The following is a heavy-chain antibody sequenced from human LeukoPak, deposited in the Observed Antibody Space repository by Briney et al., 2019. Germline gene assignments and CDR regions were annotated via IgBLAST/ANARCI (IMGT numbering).Heavy chain of an antibody. CDR3: ARDHYYGSGSYFQSSGLDY. D-gene: IGHD3-10*01. J-gene: IGHJ4*02. CDR1: GGSISSSSYY. CDR2: IYYSGST. Sequence: SETLSLTCTVSGGSISSSSYYWGWIRQPPGKGLEWIGSIYYSGSTYYNPSLKSRVTISVDTSKNQFSLKLSSVTAADTAVYYCARDHYYGSGSYFQSSGLDYWGQGTLVTVSS. V-gene: IGHV4-39*02.